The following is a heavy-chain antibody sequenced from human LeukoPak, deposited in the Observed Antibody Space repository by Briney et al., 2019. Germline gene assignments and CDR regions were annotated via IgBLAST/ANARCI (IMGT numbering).Heavy chain of an antibody. CDR3: ARITGMSDY. D-gene: IGHD1-20*01. J-gene: IGHJ4*02. CDR2: MNPNSGNT. CDR1: GYTFTVYD. Sequence: ASVRVSSRLSGYTFTVYDINWGGQPPEQGLEWMGWMNPNSGNTGYAQKFQGRVTMTRNTSISTAYMELSSLRSEDTAVYYCARITGMSDYWGQGTLVTVSS. V-gene: IGHV1-8*01.